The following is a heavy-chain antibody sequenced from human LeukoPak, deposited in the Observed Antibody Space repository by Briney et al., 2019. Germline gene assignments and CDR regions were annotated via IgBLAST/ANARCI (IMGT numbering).Heavy chain of an antibody. CDR3: ASGPGSWDGYNTFTNDY. CDR1: GGTFSSYA. CDR2: IIPIFGTA. Sequence: ASVKVSCKASGGTFSSYAISWVRQAPGQGLEWMGGIIPIFGTANYAQKFQGRVTITADESTSTAYMELSSLRSEDTAVYCCASGPGSWDGYNTFTNDYWGQGTLVTVSS. D-gene: IGHD5-24*01. V-gene: IGHV1-69*13. J-gene: IGHJ4*02.